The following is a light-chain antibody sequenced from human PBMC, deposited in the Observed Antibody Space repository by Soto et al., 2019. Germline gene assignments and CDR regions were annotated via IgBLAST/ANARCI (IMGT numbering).Light chain of an antibody. CDR2: DAS. CDR1: QSVSRY. CDR3: QQRSNWPPAIT. J-gene: IGKJ5*01. V-gene: IGKV3-11*01. Sequence: EIVLTQSPATLSLSPGERATLSCRASQSVSRYLAWSQQKPGQPPRLLIYDASNRATGIPARFSGSGSGTDFTLTISSLEPEDFAVYYCQQRSNWPPAITFGQGTRLEIK.